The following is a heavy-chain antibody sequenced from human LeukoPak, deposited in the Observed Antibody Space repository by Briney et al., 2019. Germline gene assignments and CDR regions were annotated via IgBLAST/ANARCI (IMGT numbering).Heavy chain of an antibody. D-gene: IGHD2-8*02. J-gene: IGHJ4*02. Sequence: PGGSLRLSCTASGFTFNNYAMSWVRQASGKGLEWVSTISGSGINTYYADSVKGRFTISRDNAKNSLYLQMNSLRVEDTAVYYCASYLYWWSDLGYWGQGTLVTVSS. CDR1: GFTFNNYA. CDR3: ASYLYWWSDLGY. CDR2: ISGSGINT. V-gene: IGHV3-23*01.